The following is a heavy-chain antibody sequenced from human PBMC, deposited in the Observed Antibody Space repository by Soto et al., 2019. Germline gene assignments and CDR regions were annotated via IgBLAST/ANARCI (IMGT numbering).Heavy chain of an antibody. V-gene: IGHV4-59*01. D-gene: IGHD3-10*01. CDR3: ARVEPLVRGLRWFDP. J-gene: IGHJ5*02. Sequence: SETLSLTCTVSGGSIIGFYWSWIRQPPGKGLEWIGYMYHSGSTNYNPSLKSRVTISVDTSKNQFSLKLSSVTAADTAVYYCARVEPLVRGLRWFDPRGQGTLVTVSS. CDR1: GGSIIGFY. CDR2: MYHSGST.